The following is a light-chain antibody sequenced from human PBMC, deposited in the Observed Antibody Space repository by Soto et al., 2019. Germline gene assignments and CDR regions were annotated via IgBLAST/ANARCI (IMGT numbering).Light chain of an antibody. CDR2: DAS. J-gene: IGKJ2*01. CDR1: QDIGNY. V-gene: IGKV1-33*01. CDR3: QQYDDLPYT. Sequence: DIQMTQSPPSLSTSVGDRVTITCQASQDIGNYVNWYQQKPGKAPKLLINDASNLETGVPSRFSGSGSGTDFTFTISSLQPVDIATYYCQQYDDLPYTFGQGNKLEIK.